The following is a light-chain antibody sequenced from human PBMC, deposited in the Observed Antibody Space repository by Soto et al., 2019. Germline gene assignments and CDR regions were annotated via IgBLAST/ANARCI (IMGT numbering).Light chain of an antibody. CDR1: SSNIGSNS. J-gene: IGLJ3*02. V-gene: IGLV1-44*01. Sequence: QSVLTQPTSASGTPGQRVTISCSGSSSNIGSNSANWYQQFPGTAPKLLIYNYAQRPSGAPDRFSGSKSGTSASLAISGLQSDDEAVYFCASWDDTLSAWVFGGGTKLTVL. CDR2: NYA. CDR3: ASWDDTLSAWV.